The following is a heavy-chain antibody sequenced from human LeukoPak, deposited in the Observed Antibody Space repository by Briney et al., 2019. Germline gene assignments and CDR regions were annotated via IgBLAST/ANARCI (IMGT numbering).Heavy chain of an antibody. J-gene: IGHJ3*02. CDR2: IYSGGST. D-gene: IGHD1/OR15-1a*01. V-gene: IGHV3-66*02. CDR3: ASGNREAAFDI. Sequence: PGGSLRLSCAASGFTVSRNYMSWVRQAPGKGLEWVSVIYSGGSTYYADSVKGRFTISRDNSKNTLYLQMNSLRAENTAVYYCASGNREAAFDIWGQGTMVTVSS. CDR1: GFTVSRNY.